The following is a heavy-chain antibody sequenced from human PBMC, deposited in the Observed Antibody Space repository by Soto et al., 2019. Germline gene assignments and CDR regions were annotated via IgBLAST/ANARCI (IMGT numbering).Heavy chain of an antibody. CDR2: IIPIFGTA. D-gene: IGHD6-13*01. CDR3: ARDRRAAFKENLSYFDH. V-gene: IGHV1-69*06. Sequence: ASVKVSCKASRGTFSSYTISWVRQAPGQGLEWMGGIIPIFGTANYAQKFKGRVTITAEKSTSTAYMELSSLRSEDTAVYYCARDRRAAFKENLSYFDHWGQGTMV. J-gene: IGHJ4*02. CDR1: RGTFSSYT.